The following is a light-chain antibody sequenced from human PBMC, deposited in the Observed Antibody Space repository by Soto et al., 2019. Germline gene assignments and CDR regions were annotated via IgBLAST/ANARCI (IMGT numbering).Light chain of an antibody. J-gene: IGKJ5*01. CDR1: QSVSSD. V-gene: IGKV3-20*01. CDR3: QQYGSSPRIT. Sequence: EIGMTQSPSTLSVSTGERATLSCRASQSVSSDLAWYHQKPGQAPRLLIYSASSRATGIPDRFSGSGSGTDFTLTISRLEPEDFAVYYCQQYGSSPRITFGQGTRLEIK. CDR2: SAS.